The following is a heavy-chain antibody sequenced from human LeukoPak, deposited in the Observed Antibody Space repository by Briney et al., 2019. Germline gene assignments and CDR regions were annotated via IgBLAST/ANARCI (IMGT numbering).Heavy chain of an antibody. J-gene: IGHJ4*02. Sequence: GGSLRLSCAASGFTVSSNYMSWVRQAPGKGLEWVSVISVKGRFTISRDNSKNTLYLQMNSLRADDTAVYYCARDGLYGSGSYTADPQGYWGQGTLVTVSS. CDR3: ARDGLYGSGSYTADPQGY. CDR2: I. D-gene: IGHD3-10*01. V-gene: IGHV3-66*01. CDR1: GFTVSSNY.